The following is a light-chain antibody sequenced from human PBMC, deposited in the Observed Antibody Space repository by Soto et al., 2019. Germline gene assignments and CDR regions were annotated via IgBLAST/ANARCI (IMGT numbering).Light chain of an antibody. Sequence: QSVLTQPASVSGSPGQSITISCTGTSIDVGGYNYVSWYQQHPGKAPKLMIYDVSNRPSGVSNRFSGSKSGNTASLTISGLQAEDEADYYCSSYTSSSTLYVFGTGTQLTVL. CDR3: SSYTSSSTLYV. CDR1: SIDVGGYNY. V-gene: IGLV2-14*01. J-gene: IGLJ1*01. CDR2: DVS.